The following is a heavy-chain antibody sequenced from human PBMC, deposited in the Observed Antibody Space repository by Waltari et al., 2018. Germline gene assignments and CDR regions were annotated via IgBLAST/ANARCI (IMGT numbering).Heavy chain of an antibody. J-gene: IGHJ4*02. V-gene: IGHV3-7*01. CDR2: INQDGSEK. Sequence: EVQLVESGGGLVQPGGSLRLCCAASGFTFNWYWMTWVRQAPRKGLEWVANINQDGSEKYYVDSVKGRFTISRDNTKNSLCLQMNNLRSDDMAMYYCARDGAAGYWGQGTLVTVSS. D-gene: IGHD2-15*01. CDR1: GFTFNWYW. CDR3: ARDGAAGY.